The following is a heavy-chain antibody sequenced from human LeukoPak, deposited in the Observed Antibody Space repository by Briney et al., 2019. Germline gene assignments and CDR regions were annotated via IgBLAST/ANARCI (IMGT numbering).Heavy chain of an antibody. J-gene: IGHJ4*02. CDR2: ISGSGDNT. Sequence: GGSLRLSCAASGFTFSSYAMSWVRQAPGKGLEWVSGISGSGDNTYYADSVKGRFTISRDNSKNTLSLQMNSLRAEDTAVYYCAKENTVGGTNYFDYWGQGTLVTVPS. CDR3: AKENTVGGTNYFDY. D-gene: IGHD1-26*01. CDR1: GFTFSSYA. V-gene: IGHV3-23*01.